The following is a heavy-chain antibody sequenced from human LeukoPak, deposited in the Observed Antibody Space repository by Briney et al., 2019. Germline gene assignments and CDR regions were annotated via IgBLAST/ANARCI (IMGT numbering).Heavy chain of an antibody. J-gene: IGHJ4*02. V-gene: IGHV3-53*01. D-gene: IGHD3-22*01. CDR1: GFTVRSNY. CDR2: IYTGDST. Sequence: GGSLRLSCAASGFTVRSNYMSWVRQAPGKGLEWVSVIYTGDSTYYADSVKGRFTISRDNSKNTLYLQMTSLRAEDTAVYYCARDAGGYYPDYWGQGTLVTVSS. CDR3: ARDAGGYYPDY.